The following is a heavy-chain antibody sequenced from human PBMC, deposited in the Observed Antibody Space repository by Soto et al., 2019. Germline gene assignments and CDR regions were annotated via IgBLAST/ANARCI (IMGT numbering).Heavy chain of an antibody. J-gene: IGHJ4*02. D-gene: IGHD5-12*01. V-gene: IGHV1-18*01. CDR2: ISAYNGNT. CDR1: GYTFTSYG. CDR3: ARPRYSGYDFGY. Sequence: ASVKVSCKASGYTFTSYGMSWVRQAPGQGLEWMGWISAYNGNTNYAQNLQGRVTLTTDTSTSTAYMELRSLRSDDTAVYYCARPRYSGYDFGYWGPGTLVTVSS.